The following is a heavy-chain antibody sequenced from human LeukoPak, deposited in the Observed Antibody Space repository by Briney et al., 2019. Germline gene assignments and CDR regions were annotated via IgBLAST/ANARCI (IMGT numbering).Heavy chain of an antibody. Sequence: SETLSLTCAVYGGSFSGYYWSWIRQPPGKGLEWIGEINHSGSTNYNPSLKSRVTISVDTSKTHFSLKLTSVTAADTAVYYCARTGYCSSKYCDYYGMDVWGQGTTVIVSS. CDR2: INHSGST. CDR3: ARTGYCSSKYCDYYGMDV. V-gene: IGHV4-34*01. CDR1: GGSFSGYY. D-gene: IGHD6-13*01. J-gene: IGHJ6*02.